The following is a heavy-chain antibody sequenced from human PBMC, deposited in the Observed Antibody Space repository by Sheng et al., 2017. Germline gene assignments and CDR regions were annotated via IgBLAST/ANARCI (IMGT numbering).Heavy chain of an antibody. CDR1: GFTFSSYG. CDR2: IRYDGSNK. CDR3: AKEGVYQLWLNYMDV. J-gene: IGHJ6*03. V-gene: IGHV3-30*02. D-gene: IGHD5-18*01. Sequence: QVQLVESGGGVVQPGGSLRLSCAASGFTFSSYGMHWVRQAPGKGLEWVAFIRYDGSNKYYADSVKGRFTISRDNSKNTLYLQMNSLRAEDTAVYYCAKEGVYQLWLNYMDVWGKGTTVTVSS.